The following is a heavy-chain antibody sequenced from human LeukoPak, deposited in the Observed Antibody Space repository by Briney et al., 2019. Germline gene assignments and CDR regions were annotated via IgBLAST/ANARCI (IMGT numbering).Heavy chain of an antibody. CDR1: GFTFSRYG. D-gene: IGHD3-10*01. Sequence: GRSLRLSCAASGFTFSRYGMHWVRQAPGKGLEWVAVIWYDGSDKYYADSVKGRFTTSRDNSKNTLYLQMNSLRAEDTAVYYCARDKGRGAFDIWGQGTMVTVSS. J-gene: IGHJ3*02. V-gene: IGHV3-33*01. CDR2: IWYDGSDK. CDR3: ARDKGRGAFDI.